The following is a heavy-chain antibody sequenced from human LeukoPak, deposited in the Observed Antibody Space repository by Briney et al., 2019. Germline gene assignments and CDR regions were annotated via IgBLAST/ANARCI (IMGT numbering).Heavy chain of an antibody. D-gene: IGHD2-2*01. V-gene: IGHV1-46*01. J-gene: IGHJ4*02. CDR3: EREYCSSTSCYALGDY. CDR2: INPSGGST. Sequence: ASVKVSCKASGYTFTSYYMHWVRQAPGQGLEWMGIINPSGGSTSYAQKFQGRVTMTKDMSTSTVYMELSSLRSEDTAVYYCEREYCSSTSCYALGDYWGQGTLVTVSS. CDR1: GYTFTSYY.